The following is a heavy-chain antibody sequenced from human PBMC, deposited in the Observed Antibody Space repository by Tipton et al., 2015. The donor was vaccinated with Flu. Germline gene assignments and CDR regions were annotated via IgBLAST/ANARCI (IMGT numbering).Heavy chain of an antibody. CDR3: ARGVLRYFDWLLFGGFDP. Sequence: LRLSCTVSGGSISSGGYYWSWIRQHPGKGLEWIGYIYYSGSTYYNPSLKSRVTISVDTSKNQFSLKLSSVTAADTAVYYCARGVLRYFDWLLFGGFDPWGQGTLSPSPQ. CDR2: IYYSGST. D-gene: IGHD3-9*01. CDR1: GGSISSGGYY. J-gene: IGHJ5*02. V-gene: IGHV4-31*03.